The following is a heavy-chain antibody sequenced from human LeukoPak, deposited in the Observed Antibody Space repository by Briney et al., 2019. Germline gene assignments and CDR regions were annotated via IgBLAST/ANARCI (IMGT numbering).Heavy chain of an antibody. Sequence: SSETLSLTCAAYGGSFSGYYWSWIRQPPGKGLEWIGEINHSGSTNYNPSLKSRVTISVDTSKNQFSLKLSSVTAADTAVYYCARGVYYFDYWGQGTLVTVSS. CDR3: ARGVYYFDY. V-gene: IGHV4-34*01. CDR1: GGSFSGYY. CDR2: INHSGST. J-gene: IGHJ4*02.